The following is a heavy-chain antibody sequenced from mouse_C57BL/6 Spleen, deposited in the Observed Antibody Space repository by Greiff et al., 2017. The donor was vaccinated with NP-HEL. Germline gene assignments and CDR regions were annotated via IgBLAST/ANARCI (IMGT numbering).Heavy chain of an antibody. Sequence: VQLQQPGAELVMPGASVKLSCKASGYTFTSYWMLWVKQRPGQGLEWIGEIDPSDSYTNYNQKFKGKSTLTVDKSSSTAYMQLSSLTSEDSAVYYCARVGYYFDYWGQGTTLTVSS. V-gene: IGHV1-69*01. CDR1: GYTFTSYW. J-gene: IGHJ2*01. CDR3: ARVGYYFDY. CDR2: IDPSDSYT.